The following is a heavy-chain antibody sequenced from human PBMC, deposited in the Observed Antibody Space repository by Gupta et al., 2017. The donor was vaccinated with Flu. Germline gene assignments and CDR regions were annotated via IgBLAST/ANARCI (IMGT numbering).Heavy chain of an antibody. J-gene: IGHJ5*02. V-gene: IGHV3-23*01. D-gene: IGHD3-10*01. CDR2: ITSSGGAT. Sequence: FSNYAMSWVRQAPRKGLEWVASITSSGGATYYADAVRGHFTISRDNSKNTLYLQMDDLRAEDTATYYCAKIPMWFGESSDLWGQGVLVTVSS. CDR1: FSNYA. CDR3: AKIPMWFGESSDL.